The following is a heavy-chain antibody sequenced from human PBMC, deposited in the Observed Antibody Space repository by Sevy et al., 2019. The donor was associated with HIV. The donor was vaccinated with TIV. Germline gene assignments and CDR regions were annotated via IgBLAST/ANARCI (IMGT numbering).Heavy chain of an antibody. CDR3: VRAGAFGTYDS. D-gene: IGHD3-10*01. V-gene: IGHV3-7*01. Sequence: GESLKISCAASGFSFSTHGMHWVRQAPGKGLEYVASIKGDGSEKYYMDSVKGRFTISRDNAENSVYLQMNSLRAEDTAVYHCVRAGAFGTYDSWGQGTLVTVSS. CDR1: GFSFSTHG. CDR2: IKGDGSEK. J-gene: IGHJ4*02.